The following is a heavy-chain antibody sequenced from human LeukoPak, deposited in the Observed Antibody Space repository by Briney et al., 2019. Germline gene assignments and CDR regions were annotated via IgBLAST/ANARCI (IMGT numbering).Heavy chain of an antibody. Sequence: SATLFFTCTVPAGSISSRSYYWGWIRQPPGKGLEWIGSIYYSGSTYYNPSLKSRVTISVDTSKNQFSLQLSSVTAADTAVYYCARIGLSGDYWGQGTLVPVSS. CDR3: ARIGLSGDY. CDR2: IYYSGST. J-gene: IGHJ4*02. V-gene: IGHV4-39*01. D-gene: IGHD1-26*01. CDR1: AGSISSRSYY.